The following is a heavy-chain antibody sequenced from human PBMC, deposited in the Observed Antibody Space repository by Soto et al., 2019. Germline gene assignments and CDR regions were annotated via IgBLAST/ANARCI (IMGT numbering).Heavy chain of an antibody. CDR1: GGTFRNYG. Sequence: SVKVSCKASGGTFRNYGIGWVRQAPGQGLEWMGGIIPVFGTTNYAQKFHGRVTITADESTSTAYIEVSSLRSEDTAMFYCGRYCRGGGCTTSYYYGLDVWGQGTTVTVSS. J-gene: IGHJ6*02. CDR3: GRYCRGGGCTTSYYYGLDV. V-gene: IGHV1-69*13. D-gene: IGHD2-15*01. CDR2: IIPVFGTT.